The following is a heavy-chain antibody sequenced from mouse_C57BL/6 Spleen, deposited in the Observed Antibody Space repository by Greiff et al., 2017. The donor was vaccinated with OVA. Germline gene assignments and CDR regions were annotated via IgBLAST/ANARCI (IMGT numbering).Heavy chain of an antibody. D-gene: IGHD3-1*01. Sequence: EVHLVESGGGLVQPGGSMKLSCVASGFTFSNYWMNWVRQSPEKGLEWVAQIRLKSDNYATHYAESVKGRFTISRDDSKSSVYLQMNNLRAEDTGSYYCTGSFYFDYWGQGTTLTVSS. CDR2: IRLKSDNYAT. CDR1: GFTFSNYW. V-gene: IGHV6-3*01. CDR3: TGSFYFDY. J-gene: IGHJ2*01.